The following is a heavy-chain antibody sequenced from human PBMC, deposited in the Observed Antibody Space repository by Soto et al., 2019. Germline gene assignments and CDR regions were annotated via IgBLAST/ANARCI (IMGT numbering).Heavy chain of an antibody. Sequence: ASVKVSCKASGYTFTSYGISWVRQAPGQGLEWMGWISAYNGNTNYAQKLQGRVTMTTDTSTSTAYRELRSLRSDDTAVYYGARDTTYSNSWYLTWGQGTLVTVAS. CDR1: GYTFTSYG. CDR3: ARDTTYSNSWYLT. D-gene: IGHD6-13*01. CDR2: ISAYNGNT. J-gene: IGHJ4*02. V-gene: IGHV1-18*01.